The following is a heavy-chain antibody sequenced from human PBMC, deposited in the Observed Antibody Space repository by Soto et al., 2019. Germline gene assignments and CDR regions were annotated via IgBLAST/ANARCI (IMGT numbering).Heavy chain of an antibody. V-gene: IGHV3-72*01. D-gene: IGHD5-12*01. J-gene: IGHJ3*02. CDR3: ARGRPRDGYNSGHSDFDI. Sequence: GGSLRLSCAASGFTFSDYYMDWVRQAPGRXLEWVGRIRNKPNSYTTEYGASAKGRFTISRDDSKNSLYLQMNSLKTEDTAVYYCARGRPRDGYNSGHSDFDIWGQGTMVTV. CDR2: IRNKPNSYTT. CDR1: GFTFSDYY.